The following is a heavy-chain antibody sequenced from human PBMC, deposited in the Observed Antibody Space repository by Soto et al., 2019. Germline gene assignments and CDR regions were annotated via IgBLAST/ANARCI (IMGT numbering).Heavy chain of an antibody. CDR1: GFTFRSYG. D-gene: IGHD1-26*01. CDR3: AKDTSVGATRGYYGMDV. CDR2: TSYDGSNK. J-gene: IGHJ6*02. Sequence: QVQLVESGGGVVQPGRSLRLSCAASGFTFRSYGMHWVRQAPGKGLEWVAVTSYDGSNKYYVDSVKGRFTISRDNSKNTLYLQMSILRTEDAAVYYCAKDTSVGATRGYYGMDVWGQGTTVTVSS. V-gene: IGHV3-30*18.